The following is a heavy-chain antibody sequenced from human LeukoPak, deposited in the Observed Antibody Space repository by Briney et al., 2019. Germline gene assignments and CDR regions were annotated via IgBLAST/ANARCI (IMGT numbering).Heavy chain of an antibody. CDR1: GGSISSYY. CDR3: ARYSGSWGAFDI. V-gene: IGHV4-59*01. CDR2: IYYSGST. Sequence: SETLSLTCTVSGGSISSYYWSWIRQPPGKGLEWIGYIYYSGSTNYNPSLKSRVTISVDTSKNQFSPKLSSVTAADTAVYYCARYSGSWGAFDIWGQGTMVTVSS. J-gene: IGHJ3*02. D-gene: IGHD1-26*01.